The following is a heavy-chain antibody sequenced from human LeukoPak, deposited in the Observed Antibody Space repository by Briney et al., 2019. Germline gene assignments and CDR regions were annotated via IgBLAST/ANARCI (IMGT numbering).Heavy chain of an antibody. D-gene: IGHD3-22*01. J-gene: IGHJ3*02. V-gene: IGHV4-4*07. CDR1: GGSISGYY. CDR3: ARSTYYDSTGSSASAFDI. CDR2: VYTSGST. Sequence: SETLSLTCTVSGGSISGYYWSWIRQPAGKGLEWIGRVYTSGSTAYNPSLKSRVTMSVDTSKNQFSLKLSSVTAADTAVYYCARSTYYDSTGSSASAFDIWGQGTMVTVSS.